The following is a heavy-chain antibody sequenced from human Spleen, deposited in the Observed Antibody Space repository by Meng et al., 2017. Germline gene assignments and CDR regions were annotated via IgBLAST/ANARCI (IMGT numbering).Heavy chain of an antibody. V-gene: IGHV5-51*01. D-gene: IGHD2-2*01. CDR2: IYPGDSDA. CDR1: GYRFTIYW. J-gene: IGHJ4*02. CDR3: ARHYGSTNSLDY. Sequence: GGSLRLSCKASGYRFTIYWIGWVRQMPGKGLECMGIIYPGDSDARYSPSFQGQVIISVDKSMNTAYVEWRSLRASDTAMYYCARHYGSTNSLDYWGQGTLVTVSS.